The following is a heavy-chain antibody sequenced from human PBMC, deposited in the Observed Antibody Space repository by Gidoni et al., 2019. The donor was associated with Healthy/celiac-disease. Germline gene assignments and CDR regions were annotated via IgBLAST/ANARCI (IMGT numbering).Heavy chain of an antibody. CDR2: ISGSGGST. CDR1: GFTFSSYA. Sequence: EVQLLESGGGLVQPGGSLRLSCAASGFTFSSYAMSWVRQAPGKGLEWVSAISGSGGSTYYADSVKGRFTISRDNSKNTLYLQMNSLRAEDTAVYYCAKVAGSGTLGSYWYFDLWGRGTLVTLSS. CDR3: AKVAGSGTLGSYWYFDL. J-gene: IGHJ2*01. D-gene: IGHD3-10*01. V-gene: IGHV3-23*01.